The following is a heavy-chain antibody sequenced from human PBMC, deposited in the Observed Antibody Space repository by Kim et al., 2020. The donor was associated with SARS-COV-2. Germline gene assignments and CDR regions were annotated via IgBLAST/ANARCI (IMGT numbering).Heavy chain of an antibody. Sequence: GGSLRLSCAASGFTFDDYAMHWVRQAPGKGLEWVSLISGDGGSTYYADSVKGRFTISRDNSKNSLYLQMNSLRTEDTALYYSAKVKEIRYFDWLPPYDAFDIWGQGTMVTVSS. CDR3: AKVKEIRYFDWLPPYDAFDI. J-gene: IGHJ3*02. D-gene: IGHD3-9*01. CDR2: ISGDGGST. CDR1: GFTFDDYA. V-gene: IGHV3-43*02.